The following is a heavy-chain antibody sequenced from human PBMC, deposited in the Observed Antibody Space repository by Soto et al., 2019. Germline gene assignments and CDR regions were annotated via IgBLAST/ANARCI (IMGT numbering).Heavy chain of an antibody. CDR3: ARGSSIAGLYYGMDV. J-gene: IGHJ6*02. V-gene: IGHV4-31*01. CDR2: NYYSGIT. D-gene: IGHD6-6*01. CDR1: GGSISSGGYY. Sequence: QVQLQESGPGLVKPSQTLSLTCTVSGGSISSGGYYWTWIRQHPGKGLEWIGYNYYSGITYYNPSLQRLVTISLDTSKNQFSLKLSSVTAADTAVYYCARGSSIAGLYYGMDVWGQGTTVTVSS.